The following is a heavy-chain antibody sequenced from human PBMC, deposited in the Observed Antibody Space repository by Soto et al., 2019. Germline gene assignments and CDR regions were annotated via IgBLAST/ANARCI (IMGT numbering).Heavy chain of an antibody. V-gene: IGHV1-69*01. J-gene: IGHJ6*02. D-gene: IGHD1-26*01. Sequence: QVQLVQSGAEVKKPGSSVKVSCEASGGTFSSYPINWVRQAPRQGLEWMGGIIPFFGTSNYAQKFQGRVTITADDSTSTAYMELRSLRSEDTAVYYCARVGHITNYGMADWGQGATVTVSS. CDR2: IIPFFGTS. CDR3: ARVGHITNYGMAD. CDR1: GGTFSSYP.